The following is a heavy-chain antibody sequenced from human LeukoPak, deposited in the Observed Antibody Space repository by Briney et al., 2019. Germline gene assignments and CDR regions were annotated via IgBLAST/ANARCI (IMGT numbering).Heavy chain of an antibody. D-gene: IGHD5-18*01. CDR3: ARVLRQKKKGGYSYGELDY. CDR2: MNPNSGNT. J-gene: IGHJ4*02. CDR1: GYTFTSYD. V-gene: IGHV1-8*01. Sequence: ASVKVSCKASGYTFTSYDINWVRQATGQGLEWMGWMNPNSGNTGYAQKFQGRVTMTRNTSISTAYMELSSLRSGDTAVYYCARVLRQKKKGGYSYGELDYWGQGTLVTVSS.